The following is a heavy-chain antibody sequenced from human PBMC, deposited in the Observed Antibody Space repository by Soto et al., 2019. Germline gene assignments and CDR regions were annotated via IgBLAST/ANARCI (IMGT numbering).Heavy chain of an antibody. CDR3: AGENWNYGKNDY. CDR1: GGSFSGYY. J-gene: IGHJ4*02. D-gene: IGHD1-7*01. Sequence: SETLSLTCAVYGGSFSGYYWSWIRQPPGKGLEWIGEINHSGSTNYNPSLKSRVTISVDTSKNQFSLKLSSVTAADTAVYYCAGENWNYGKNDYWGQGTLVTVSS. CDR2: INHSGST. V-gene: IGHV4-34*01.